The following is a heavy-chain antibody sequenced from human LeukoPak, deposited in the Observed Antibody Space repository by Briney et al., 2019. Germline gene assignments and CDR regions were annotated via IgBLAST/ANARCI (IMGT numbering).Heavy chain of an antibody. Sequence: GGSLRLSCAASGFTFSSYAMSWVRQAPGKGLEWVSAISGSGGSTYYADSVKGRFTISRDNSENTLYLQMNSLRAEDTAVYYCAKGPLWFGELSPFDYWGQGTLVTVSS. D-gene: IGHD3-10*01. J-gene: IGHJ4*02. CDR2: ISGSGGST. V-gene: IGHV3-23*01. CDR3: AKGPLWFGELSPFDY. CDR1: GFTFSSYA.